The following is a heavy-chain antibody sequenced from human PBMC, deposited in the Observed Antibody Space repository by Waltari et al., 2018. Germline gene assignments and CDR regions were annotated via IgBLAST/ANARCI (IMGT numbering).Heavy chain of an antibody. J-gene: IGHJ4*02. D-gene: IGHD1-1*01. Sequence: QLQLQESGPGLVKPSGTLSLTCAVSGDSMSSTDWWSWVRQSPGKGLEWIGQVQRSGRTNYNPSFVSRVTISIDTSTNHFSLKVTSATAADTAVYFCARDRGRGIYLDSWGQGTLVTVSP. V-gene: IGHV4-4*02. CDR3: ARDRGRGIYLDS. CDR2: VQRSGRT. CDR1: GDSMSSTDW.